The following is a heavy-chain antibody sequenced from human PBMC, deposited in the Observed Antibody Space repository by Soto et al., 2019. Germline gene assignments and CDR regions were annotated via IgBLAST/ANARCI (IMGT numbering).Heavy chain of an antibody. J-gene: IGHJ6*02. Sequence: RASVKVSCKVSGYTLTELSMHWVRQAPGKGLEWMGGFDPEDGETIYAQKFQGRVTMTEDTSTDTAYMELSSLRSEDTAVYYCATASEGDSPQRGYYYYGMDVWGQGTTVTVS. CDR1: GYTLTELS. V-gene: IGHV1-24*01. D-gene: IGHD2-21*01. CDR3: ATASEGDSPQRGYYYYGMDV. CDR2: FDPEDGET.